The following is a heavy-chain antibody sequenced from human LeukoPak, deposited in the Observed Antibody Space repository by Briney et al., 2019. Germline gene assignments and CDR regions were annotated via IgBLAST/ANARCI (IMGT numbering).Heavy chain of an antibody. CDR3: ATVSGYGSGINYYGMDV. J-gene: IGHJ6*04. CDR1: GYTLTELS. Sequence: ASVKVSCKVSGYTLTELSMHWVRQAPGKGLEWMGGFDPEDGETIYAQKFQGRVTMTEDTSTDPAYMELSSLRSEDTAVYYCATVSGYGSGINYYGMDVWGKGTTVTVSS. CDR2: FDPEDGET. V-gene: IGHV1-24*01. D-gene: IGHD3-10*01.